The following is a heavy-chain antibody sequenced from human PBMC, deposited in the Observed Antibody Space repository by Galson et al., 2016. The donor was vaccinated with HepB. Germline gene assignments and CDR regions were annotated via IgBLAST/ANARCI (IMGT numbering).Heavy chain of an antibody. J-gene: IGHJ6*02. CDR2: ISYDGNNR. D-gene: IGHD4-17*01. CDR1: GFTFNNYG. Sequence: SLRLSCATSGFTFNNYGINWVRQAPGKGLEWVAVISYDGNNRHYADAVKGRFTISRDSSTNTVYLQMSSLRADATAVYLCARDRGLLHYYYGMDVWGQGTTVPVSS. V-gene: IGHV3-33*08. CDR3: ARDRGLLHYYYGMDV.